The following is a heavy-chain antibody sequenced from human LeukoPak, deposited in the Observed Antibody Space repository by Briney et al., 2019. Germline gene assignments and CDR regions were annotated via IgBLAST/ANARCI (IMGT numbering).Heavy chain of an antibody. Sequence: SETLSLTCTVSGGSISSYYWSWIRQPAGKGLEWIGRIYTSGSTNYNPSLKSRVTMSVDTSKNQFSLKLSSVTAADTAVYYCALTRGYFDWLPTLGAFDIWGQGTMVTVSP. CDR3: ALTRGYFDWLPTLGAFDI. J-gene: IGHJ3*02. D-gene: IGHD3-9*01. CDR2: IYTSGST. V-gene: IGHV4-4*07. CDR1: GGSISSYY.